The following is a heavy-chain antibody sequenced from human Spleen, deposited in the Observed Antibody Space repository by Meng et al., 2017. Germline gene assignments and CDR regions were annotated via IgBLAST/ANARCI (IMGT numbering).Heavy chain of an antibody. Sequence: ASVKVSCKASGYTFTSYGISWVRQAPGQGLEWMGWISAYNGNTNYPQKLQGRVTMTTDTSTSTAYIELRSLRSDDTAVYYCARDQSSGPEYFQHWGQGSLVTVSS. D-gene: IGHD3-22*01. CDR2: ISAYNGNT. CDR1: GYTFTSYG. J-gene: IGHJ1*01. V-gene: IGHV1-18*01. CDR3: ARDQSSGPEYFQH.